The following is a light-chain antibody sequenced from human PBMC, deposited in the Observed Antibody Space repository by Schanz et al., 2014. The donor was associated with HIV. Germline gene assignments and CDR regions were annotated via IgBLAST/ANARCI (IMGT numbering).Light chain of an antibody. CDR3: LQYNHYGYT. J-gene: IGKJ2*01. V-gene: IGKV1-9*01. CDR1: QTISNS. Sequence: DIQLTQSPALLSASVGDRVTITCRASQTISNSLAWYQQRPGKAPKVLIYAASSLQRGAPSRFSGSGSGTEFTLTISSLQPEDFASYYCLQYNHYGYTFGQGTTLEIK. CDR2: AAS.